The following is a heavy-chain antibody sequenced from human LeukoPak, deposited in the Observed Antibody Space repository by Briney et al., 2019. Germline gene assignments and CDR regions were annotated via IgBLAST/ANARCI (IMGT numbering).Heavy chain of an antibody. J-gene: IGHJ6*02. CDR1: GGSISSSYSY. CDR3: ARAHSIASYYYGVDV. D-gene: IGHD2/OR15-2a*01. V-gene: IGHV4-39*07. CDR2: IYYSGST. Sequence: SETLSLTCTVSGGSISSSYSYWGWIRQPPGKGLEWIGNIYYSGSTYYSPSLTSRVTVSVDTSENQFSLELSSVTAADTAVYYCARAHSIASYYYGVDVWGQGTTVTVSS.